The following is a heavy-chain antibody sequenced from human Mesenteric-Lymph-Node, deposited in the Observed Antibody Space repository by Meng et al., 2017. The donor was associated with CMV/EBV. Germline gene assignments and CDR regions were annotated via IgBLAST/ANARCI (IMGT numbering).Heavy chain of an antibody. J-gene: IGHJ4*02. Sequence: PGGSLRLSCAASGFTFSSYDMNWVRQPPDTFYADSVKGRFTISRDNSKNTVYLQMNSLSTGDTAVYYCAKDQTHCRGGSCFSSGFDYWGQGVLVTVSS. V-gene: IGHV3-NL1*01. D-gene: IGHD2-15*01. CDR1: GFTFSSYD. CDR3: AKDQTHCRGGSCFSSGFDY.